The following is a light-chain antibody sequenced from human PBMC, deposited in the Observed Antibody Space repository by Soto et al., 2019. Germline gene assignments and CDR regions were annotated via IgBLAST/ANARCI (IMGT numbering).Light chain of an antibody. CDR3: SSYTSSGTLMV. J-gene: IGLJ2*01. Sequence: QSALTQPASVSGSPGQSITISCTGTSSDVGGYNYVSWYQQHPGKAPKLMIYDVSNRPSGVSNRFSGSKYGNTASLTISGLQGEDEADYYCSSYTSSGTLMVFGGGTKLTVL. CDR2: DVS. V-gene: IGLV2-14*01. CDR1: SSDVGGYNY.